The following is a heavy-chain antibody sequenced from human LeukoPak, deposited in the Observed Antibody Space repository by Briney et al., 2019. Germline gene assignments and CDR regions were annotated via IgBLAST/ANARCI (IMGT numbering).Heavy chain of an antibody. D-gene: IGHD3-9*01. Sequence: PGGSLRLSCAASGFTFSSYGMSWVRQAPGKGLEWVAFIRYDGRNKYYADSVKGRFTISRDNSKNTLYLQMNSLRAEDTAVYYCATGPKRYNILTGYFVIETAFDIWGQGTMVTVSS. CDR1: GFTFSSYG. CDR3: ATGPKRYNILTGYFVIETAFDI. V-gene: IGHV3-30*02. CDR2: IRYDGRNK. J-gene: IGHJ3*02.